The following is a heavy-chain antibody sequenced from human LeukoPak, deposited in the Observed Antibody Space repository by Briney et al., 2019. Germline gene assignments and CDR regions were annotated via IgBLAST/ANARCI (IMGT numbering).Heavy chain of an antibody. CDR1: GFTFSSYE. Sequence: GGSLRLSCAASGFTFSSYEMNWVRQAPGKGLEWVSYICSSGSTIYYADSVKGRFTISRDNAKNSLYLQMNSLRAEDTAVYYCARDSLRSPFDYWGQGTLVTVSS. CDR3: ARDSLRSPFDY. CDR2: ICSSGSTI. J-gene: IGHJ4*02. V-gene: IGHV3-48*03.